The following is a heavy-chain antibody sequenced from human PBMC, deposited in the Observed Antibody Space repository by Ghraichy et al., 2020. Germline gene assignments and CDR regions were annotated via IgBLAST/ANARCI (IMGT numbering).Heavy chain of an antibody. CDR2: IYYSGST. V-gene: IGHV4-39*01. J-gene: IGHJ1*01. CDR1: GGSISSSSYY. D-gene: IGHD2-2*01. Sequence: SETLSLTSTVSGGSISSSSYYWGWIRQPPGKGLEWIGSIYYSGSTYYNPSLKSRVTISVDTSKNQFSLKLSSVTAADTAVYYCATGYCSSTSCYEYFQHWGQGTLVTVSS. CDR3: ATGYCSSTSCYEYFQH.